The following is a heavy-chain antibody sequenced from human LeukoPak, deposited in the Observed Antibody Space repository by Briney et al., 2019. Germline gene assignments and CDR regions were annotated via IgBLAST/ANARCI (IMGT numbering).Heavy chain of an antibody. J-gene: IGHJ3*02. D-gene: IGHD6-6*01. CDR1: GFTFDDYA. Sequence: GGSLRLSCAASGFTFDDYAMHWVRQAPGKGLEWVSGISWNSGSIGYADSVKGRFTISRDNAKNSLYLQMNSLRAEDMALYYCAESLSIAAPTGAFDIWGQGTMVTVSS. V-gene: IGHV3-9*03. CDR2: ISWNSGSI. CDR3: AESLSIAAPTGAFDI.